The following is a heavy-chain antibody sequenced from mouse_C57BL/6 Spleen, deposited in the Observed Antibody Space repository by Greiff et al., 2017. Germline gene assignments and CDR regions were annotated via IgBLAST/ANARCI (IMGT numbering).Heavy chain of an antibody. Sequence: VQLQQPGAELVMPGASVKLSCKASGYTFTSYWMHWVKQRPGQGLEWIGYINPSSGYTKYNQKFKDKATLTADKSSSTAYMQLSSLTYEDSAVYYCARGDYPWFAYWGQGTLVTVSA. CDR3: ARGDYPWFAY. CDR1: GYTFTSYW. D-gene: IGHD2-4*01. J-gene: IGHJ3*01. V-gene: IGHV1-7*01. CDR2: INPSSGYT.